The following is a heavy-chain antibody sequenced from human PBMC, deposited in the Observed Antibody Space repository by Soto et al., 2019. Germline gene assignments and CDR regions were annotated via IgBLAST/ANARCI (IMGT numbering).Heavy chain of an antibody. CDR2: IIHIFGTA. CDR3: AGAWEGYYFYGMDV. D-gene: IGHD1-26*01. Sequence: QVQLVQSGAEVKKPGSSVKVSCKASGGTFSSYAISWVRQAPGQGLEWMGGIIHIFGTANYAQKFQGRVTITADESTSTAYMELSSLRSEDTAVYDCAGAWEGYYFYGMDVWGQGTTVTVSS. V-gene: IGHV1-69*12. J-gene: IGHJ6*02. CDR1: GGTFSSYA.